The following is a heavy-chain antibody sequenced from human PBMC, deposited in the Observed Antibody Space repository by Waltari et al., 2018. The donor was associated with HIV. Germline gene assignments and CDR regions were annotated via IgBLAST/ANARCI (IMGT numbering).Heavy chain of an antibody. V-gene: IGHV3-74*01. CDR3: AREDFGAGNWFFDL. Sequence: DVQLVESGGGLVQPGGSLRLSCATSGFTFSNYWMHWVRQAPGQGLVWVSRMNMDGTRISYADSVKGRFTTSRDNAKHTLYLQMNSLRDEDTAVYYCAREDFGAGNWFFDLWGRGTLVTVSS. D-gene: IGHD3-3*01. CDR1: GFTFSNYW. J-gene: IGHJ2*01. CDR2: MNMDGTRI.